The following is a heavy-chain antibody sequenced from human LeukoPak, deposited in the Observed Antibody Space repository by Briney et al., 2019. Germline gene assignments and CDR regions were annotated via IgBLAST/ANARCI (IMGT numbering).Heavy chain of an antibody. D-gene: IGHD5-12*01. V-gene: IGHV3-66*01. Sequence: PGGSLRLSCAASGFSVSNNFMSWVRQAPGKGLEWVSIIYSGGNTYYADSVKGRFTISRDNSENTLYLQMNSLRAEDTAVYYCARVALVADSGYDPRYYFDYWGQGTLVTVSS. CDR2: IYSGGNT. J-gene: IGHJ4*02. CDR1: GFSVSNNF. CDR3: ARVALVADSGYDPRYYFDY.